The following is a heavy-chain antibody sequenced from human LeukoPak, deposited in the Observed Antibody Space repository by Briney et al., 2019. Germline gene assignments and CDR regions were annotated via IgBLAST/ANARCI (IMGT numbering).Heavy chain of an antibody. CDR1: GFTFDTYG. J-gene: IGHJ4*02. CDR3: AKDPKSCTGGSCYPKSYFDS. Sequence: PGRSLRLSCVASGFTFDTYGMHWVRQAPGKGLEWVALIWYDGSIKYHADSVKGRFTISRGNSKNTLYLQMNSLRAEDTAVYYCAKDPKSCTGGSCYPKSYFDSWGQGSLVTVSS. D-gene: IGHD2-15*01. V-gene: IGHV3-33*06. CDR2: IWYDGSIK.